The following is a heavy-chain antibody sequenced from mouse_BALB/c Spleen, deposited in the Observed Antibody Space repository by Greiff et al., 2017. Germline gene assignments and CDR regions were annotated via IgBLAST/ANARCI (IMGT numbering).Heavy chain of an antibody. D-gene: IGHD2-1*01. V-gene: IGHV5-6-3*01. Sequence: EVQLVESGGGLVQPGGSLKLSCAASGFTFSSYGMSWVRQTPDKRLELVATINSNGGSTYYPDSVKGRFTISRDNAKNTQYLQMSSLKSEDTAMYYCARTYDNLFAYWGQGTLVTVSA. CDR1: GFTFSSYG. CDR3: ARTYDNLFAY. CDR2: INSNGGST. J-gene: IGHJ3*01.